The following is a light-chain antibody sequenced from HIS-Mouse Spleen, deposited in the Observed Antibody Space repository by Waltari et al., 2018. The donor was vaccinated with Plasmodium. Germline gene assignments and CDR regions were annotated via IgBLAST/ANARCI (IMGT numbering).Light chain of an antibody. CDR1: ALPKQY. CDR2: KDS. CDR3: QSADSSGTPNWV. Sequence: SYELTQPPSVSVSPGQTARITCSGDALPKQYAYWYQQKPGQAPVLVIDKDSERPSGSPERFSGSSSGTTVTLTISGVQAEDEADYDCQSADSSGTPNWVFGGGTKLTVL. V-gene: IGLV3-25*03. J-gene: IGLJ3*02.